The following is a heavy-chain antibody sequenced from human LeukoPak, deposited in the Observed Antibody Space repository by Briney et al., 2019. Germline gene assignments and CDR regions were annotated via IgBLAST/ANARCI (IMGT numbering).Heavy chain of an antibody. CDR2: IWYDGNNK. J-gene: IGHJ4*02. Sequence: GRSLRLSCAASGFSFSTYAMHWVRQAPDKGLEWVAVIWYDGNNKYYADSVKGRFTISRDNSKNTLYLQMNSLRVEDTAVYYCARGSSSVTLPGDWGQGTLVTVSS. D-gene: IGHD2-2*01. CDR3: ARGSSSVTLPGD. V-gene: IGHV3-33*01. CDR1: GFSFSTYA.